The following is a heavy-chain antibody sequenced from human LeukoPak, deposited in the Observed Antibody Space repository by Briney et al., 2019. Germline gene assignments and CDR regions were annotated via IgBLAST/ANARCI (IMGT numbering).Heavy chain of an antibody. D-gene: IGHD2-2*01. V-gene: IGHV3-64*01. J-gene: IGHJ4*02. CDR3: ARWGSTSCYDF. CDR1: GFTFSSYA. CDR2: ISTNGDST. Sequence: TGGSLRLSCAASGFTFSSYAMHWVRQAPGKGLEYVAAISTNGDSTYYANSVKGRFTISRDNSKNTLYLQMGSLRVEDVAVYYCARWGSTSCYDFWGQGTLVTVSS.